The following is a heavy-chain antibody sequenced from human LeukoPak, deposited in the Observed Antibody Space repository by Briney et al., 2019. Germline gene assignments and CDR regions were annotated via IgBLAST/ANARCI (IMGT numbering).Heavy chain of an antibody. J-gene: IGHJ6*03. CDR2: INPSGGST. CDR3: ARDPGGAGEHYYYYMDV. V-gene: IGHV1-46*01. D-gene: IGHD1-26*01. Sequence: GAAVKVSCKASGYTFTSYYMHWVRQAPEQGLEWMGIINPSGGSTSYAQKFQGRVTMTRDTSTSTVYMELSSLRSEDTAVYYCARDPGGAGEHYYYYMDVWGKGTTVTISS. CDR1: GYTFTSYY.